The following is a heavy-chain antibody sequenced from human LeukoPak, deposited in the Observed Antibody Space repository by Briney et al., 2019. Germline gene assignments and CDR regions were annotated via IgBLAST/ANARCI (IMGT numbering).Heavy chain of an antibody. D-gene: IGHD3-22*01. Sequence: SVKVSCKASGGTFSSYAISWVRQAPGQGLEWMGGIIPIFGTANYAQKFQGRVTITADKSTSTAYMELSSLRSEDTAVYYCARGASSYYDSSDYFDYWGQGTLVTVSS. V-gene: IGHV1-69*06. CDR2: IIPIFGTA. CDR3: ARGASSYYDSSDYFDY. J-gene: IGHJ4*02. CDR1: GGTFSSYA.